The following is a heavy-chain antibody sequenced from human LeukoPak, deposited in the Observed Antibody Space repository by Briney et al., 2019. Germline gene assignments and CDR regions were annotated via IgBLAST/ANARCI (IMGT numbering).Heavy chain of an antibody. J-gene: IGHJ5*02. CDR1: GGSISSSSYY. CDR3: ARHARRTNWFDP. D-gene: IGHD2-15*01. CDR2: IYYSGST. Sequence: PSETLSLTCTVSGGSISSSSYYWGWIRQPPGKGLEWIGSIYYSGSTYYNPSLKSRVTISVDTSKNQFSLKLSSVTAADTAVSYCARHARRTNWFDPWGQGTLVTVSS. V-gene: IGHV4-39*01.